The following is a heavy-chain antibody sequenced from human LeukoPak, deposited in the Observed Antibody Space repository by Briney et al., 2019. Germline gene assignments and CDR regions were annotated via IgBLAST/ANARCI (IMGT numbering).Heavy chain of an antibody. Sequence: RPSETLSLTCTVSGDSISNSGYYWSWIRQPPGKGLEWIGYIYYSGSTNYNPSLKSRVTISVDTSKNQFSLKLSSVTAADTAVYYCARGGSSLTSWGQGTLVTVSS. CDR1: GDSISNSGYY. D-gene: IGHD6-13*01. J-gene: IGHJ4*02. CDR3: ARGGSSLTS. V-gene: IGHV4-61*08. CDR2: IYYSGST.